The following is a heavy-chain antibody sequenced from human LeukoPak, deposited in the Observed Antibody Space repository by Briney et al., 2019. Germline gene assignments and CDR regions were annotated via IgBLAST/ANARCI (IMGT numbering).Heavy chain of an antibody. Sequence: ASVKVSCKASGYTFKNYDINWVRQAPGQGLEWMGWISGYNGNTNYAQKLQGRVTMTTDTSTSTAYMELRSLRSDDTAVYYCARDLTHRRNYDSSGYQIVPAFWGQGTLVTVSS. CDR2: ISGYNGNT. J-gene: IGHJ4*02. V-gene: IGHV1-18*01. CDR1: GYTFKNYD. CDR3: ARDLTHRRNYDSSGYQIVPAF. D-gene: IGHD3-22*01.